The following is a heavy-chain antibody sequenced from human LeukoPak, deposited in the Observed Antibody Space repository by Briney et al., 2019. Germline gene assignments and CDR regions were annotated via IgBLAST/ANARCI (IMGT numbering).Heavy chain of an antibody. Sequence: GGSLRLSCAASGFSFSTYNMNWVRQAPGKGLEWVSYISSSSNARYYADSVQGRFTLSRDNAKNSLYLQMNSLRDEDTAVYHCASLQLWSLGYWGQGTLVTVSS. CDR1: GFSFSTYN. CDR3: ASLQLWSLGY. D-gene: IGHD5-18*01. V-gene: IGHV3-48*02. J-gene: IGHJ4*02. CDR2: ISSSSNAR.